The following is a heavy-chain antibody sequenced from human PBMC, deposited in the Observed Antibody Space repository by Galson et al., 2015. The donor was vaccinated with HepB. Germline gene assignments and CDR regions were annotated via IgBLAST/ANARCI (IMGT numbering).Heavy chain of an antibody. J-gene: IGHJ2*01. D-gene: IGHD3-10*01. Sequence: SLRLSCAASGFTFSSYSMNWVRQAPGKGLEWVSSISRSSSYIYCADSVKGRFTISRDNAKNSLYLQMNSLRAEDTAVYYCARDRGYYGSGSYYKGNWYFDVWGRGTLVTVSS. CDR2: ISRSSSYI. CDR1: GFTFSSYS. CDR3: ARDRGYYGSGSYYKGNWYFDV. V-gene: IGHV3-21*01.